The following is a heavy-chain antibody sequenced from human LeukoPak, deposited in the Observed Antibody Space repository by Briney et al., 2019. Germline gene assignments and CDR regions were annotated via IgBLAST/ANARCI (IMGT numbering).Heavy chain of an antibody. CDR2: IIPIFGTA. V-gene: IGHV1-69*01. CDR3: ARVGERSGDSALYYYYGMDV. Sequence: SVKVSCKASGGTFSSYAIRWVRQAPGHGLEWMGGIIPIFGTANYAQKFQGRVTITADESTSTAYMELSSLRSEDTAVYYCARVGERSGDSALYYYYGMDVWGKGTTVTVSS. CDR1: GGTFSSYA. D-gene: IGHD4-17*01. J-gene: IGHJ6*04.